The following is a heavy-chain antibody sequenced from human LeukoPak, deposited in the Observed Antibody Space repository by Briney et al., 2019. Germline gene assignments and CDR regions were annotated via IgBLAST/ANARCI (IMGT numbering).Heavy chain of an antibody. D-gene: IGHD4-23*01. CDR3: ARRTDYGGNFDY. Sequence: SETLSLTCAVCGGSFSGYYWSWIRQPPGKGLEWIGEINHSGSTNYNPSLKSRVTISVDTSKNQFSLKLSSVTAADTAVYYCARRTDYGGNFDYWGQGTLVTVSS. CDR1: GGSFSGYY. CDR2: INHSGST. V-gene: IGHV4-34*01. J-gene: IGHJ4*02.